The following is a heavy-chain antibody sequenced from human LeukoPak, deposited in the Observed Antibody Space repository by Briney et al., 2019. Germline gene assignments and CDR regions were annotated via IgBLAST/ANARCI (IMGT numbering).Heavy chain of an antibody. D-gene: IGHD4-11*01. CDR1: GYTFNTYG. Sequence: GASVKVSCKASGYTFNTYGITWVRQAPGQGLEWMGWISGYNGKTKYAQKLQDRVTMTTDTSTTTAYMELRSLRSDDTAVYYCASSGDTVTRFEPWGQGALVTVSS. CDR2: ISGYNGKT. J-gene: IGHJ5*02. CDR3: ASSGDTVTRFEP. V-gene: IGHV1-18*01.